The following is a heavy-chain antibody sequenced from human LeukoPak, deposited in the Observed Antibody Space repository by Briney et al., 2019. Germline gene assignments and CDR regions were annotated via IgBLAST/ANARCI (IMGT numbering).Heavy chain of an antibody. J-gene: IGHJ4*02. Sequence: ASVKVSCKASGYTFTSYGIIWVRQAPGQGLEWMGWISAYNGNTNYAQKLQGRVTMTTDTSTGTAYMELRSLRSDDTAVYYCARDDYGDYPYYFDYWGQGTLVTVSS. CDR1: GYTFTSYG. V-gene: IGHV1-18*01. CDR2: ISAYNGNT. D-gene: IGHD4-17*01. CDR3: ARDDYGDYPYYFDY.